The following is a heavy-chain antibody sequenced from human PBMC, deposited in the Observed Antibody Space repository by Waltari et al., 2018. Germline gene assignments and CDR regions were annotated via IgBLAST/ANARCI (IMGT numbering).Heavy chain of an antibody. Sequence: DVNLVESGGGLGQHGGSLNLSCAGTGFIVTNYWMSWVRQAPGKRPEWVADIIKDGCYKVHLESVERRFTIARDNAEKIVYLQMNSLRVDDTAVYYCVRNRDYHMFDGWGQGTMVTVSS. CDR1: GFIVTNYW. J-gene: IGHJ3*01. CDR2: IIKDGCYK. V-gene: IGHV3-7*01. CDR3: VRNRDYHMFDG. D-gene: IGHD3-10*02.